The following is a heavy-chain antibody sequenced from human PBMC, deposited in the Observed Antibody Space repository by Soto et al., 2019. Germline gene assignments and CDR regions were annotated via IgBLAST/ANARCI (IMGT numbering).Heavy chain of an antibody. CDR1: GFTFSSYG. CDR2: ISYDGSNK. V-gene: IGHV3-30*18. J-gene: IGHJ4*02. D-gene: IGHD6-25*01. Sequence: QVQLVESGGGVVQPGRSLRLSCAASGFTFSSYGMHWVRQAPGKGLEWVAVISYDGSNKYYADSVKGRFTISRDNYKNALYMQMNSQRAEDTAVYYCAKHVAAADNWSSWGQGTLVTVSS. CDR3: AKHVAAADNWSS.